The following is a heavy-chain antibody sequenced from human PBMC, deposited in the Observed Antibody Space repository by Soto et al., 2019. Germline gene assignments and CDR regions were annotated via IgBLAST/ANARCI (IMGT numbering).Heavy chain of an antibody. CDR2: IYYSGST. Sequence: PSETLSLTCTVSGGSVSSGSYYWSWIRQPPGKGLEWIGYIYYSGSTNYNPSLKSRVTISVDTSKNQFSLKLSSVTAADTAVYYCARGRDYSNHLDFWGQGTLVTVSS. CDR3: ARGRDYSNHLDF. CDR1: GGSVSSGSYY. D-gene: IGHD4-4*01. J-gene: IGHJ4*02. V-gene: IGHV4-61*01.